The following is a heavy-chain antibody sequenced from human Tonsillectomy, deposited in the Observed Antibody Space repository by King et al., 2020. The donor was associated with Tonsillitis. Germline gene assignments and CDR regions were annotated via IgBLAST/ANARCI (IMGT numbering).Heavy chain of an antibody. CDR1: GYSISSGYY. V-gene: IGHV4-38-2*02. J-gene: IGHJ5*02. D-gene: IGHD6-13*01. CDR3: ARASDQAASGP. Sequence: QLQESGPGLVKPSETLSLTCTVSGYSISSGYYWGWIRQPPGKGLEWIGNIYHSGSTYYNPSLKSRVTISVDTSKNQFSLKLSSVTAADTAVYYCARASDQAASGPWGQGTLVTVSS. CDR2: IYHSGST.